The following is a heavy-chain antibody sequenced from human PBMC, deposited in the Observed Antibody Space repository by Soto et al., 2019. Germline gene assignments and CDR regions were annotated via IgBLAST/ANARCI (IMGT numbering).Heavy chain of an antibody. CDR3: ARASVGSSWP. D-gene: IGHD6-13*01. Sequence: EVQLVESGGGLVQPGRSLRLSCEASGYTFSSYSMNWVRQAPGKGLEWVSYISSSSSTIYYADSVKGRFTISRDNAKNSLYLQMNSLRAEDTAVYYCARASVGSSWPWGQGTLVTVSS. CDR2: ISSSSSTI. V-gene: IGHV3-48*01. J-gene: IGHJ5*02. CDR1: GYTFSSYS.